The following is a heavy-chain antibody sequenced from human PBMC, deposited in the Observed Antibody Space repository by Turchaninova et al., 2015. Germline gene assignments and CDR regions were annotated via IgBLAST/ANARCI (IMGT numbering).Heavy chain of an antibody. CDR3: ARPAGYCSTTSCYYWFDP. J-gene: IGHJ5*02. Sequence: GPEVKKPGASVKISCKASGFTFRDYYMNWVRQAPGQGLEWMGIIDPSGDDTRYAQKFQGRVIVTRDTSTSTVYMELSSLTSEDTAVYFCARPAGYCSTTSCYYWFDPWGQGTLVTVSS. V-gene: IGHV1-46*01. D-gene: IGHD2-2*03. CDR2: IDPSGDDT. CDR1: GFTFRDYY.